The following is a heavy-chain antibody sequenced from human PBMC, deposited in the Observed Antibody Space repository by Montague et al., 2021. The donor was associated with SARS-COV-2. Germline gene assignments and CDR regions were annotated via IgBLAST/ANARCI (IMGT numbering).Heavy chain of an antibody. Sequence: SETLSLTCTVSGDSISHSSYYWGWIRQPPGKGLEWIGSIYYSGSTYYNPSLKCRVTISVDTSKNQVSLKLNSVTAADTAVYYCARVRQWLVPFDYWGQGTLVTVSS. CDR3: ARVRQWLVPFDY. J-gene: IGHJ4*02. V-gene: IGHV4-39*07. CDR2: IYYSGST. D-gene: IGHD6-19*01. CDR1: GDSISHSSYY.